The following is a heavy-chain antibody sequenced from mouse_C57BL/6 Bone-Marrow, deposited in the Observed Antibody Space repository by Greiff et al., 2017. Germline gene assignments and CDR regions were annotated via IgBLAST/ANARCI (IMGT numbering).Heavy chain of an antibody. J-gene: IGHJ1*03. CDR1: GFTFSSYT. Sequence: EVMLVESGGGLVKPGGSLKLSCAASGFTFSSYTMSWVRQTPGKRLQWVAAISGGGGNTYYTDSVKGRSTISRDNDKNILYLQMSSLRSEDTALYYCSRQVTTVLAAKYFDVWGTGTTVTVSS. CDR3: SRQVTTVLAAKYFDV. V-gene: IGHV5-9*01. CDR2: ISGGGGNT. D-gene: IGHD1-1*01.